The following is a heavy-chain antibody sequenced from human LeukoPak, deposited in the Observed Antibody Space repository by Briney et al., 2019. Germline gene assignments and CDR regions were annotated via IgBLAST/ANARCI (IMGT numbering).Heavy chain of an antibody. Sequence: GRSLRLSYAASGFTFDDYAIHWVRQAPGKGLEWVSGISWNSGNIGYADSVKGRFTISRDNAKNSLYLQMNSLRAEDTALYYCAKDTTSGWPKYLHYWDQGTLVTVSS. D-gene: IGHD6-19*01. J-gene: IGHJ1*01. V-gene: IGHV3-9*01. CDR2: ISWNSGNI. CDR3: AKDTTSGWPKYLHY. CDR1: GFTFDDYA.